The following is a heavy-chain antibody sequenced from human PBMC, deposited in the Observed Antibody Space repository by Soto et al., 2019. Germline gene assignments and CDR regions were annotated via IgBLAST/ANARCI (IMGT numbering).Heavy chain of an antibody. D-gene: IGHD3-22*01. J-gene: IGHJ4*02. CDR1: GGSISTSSYF. CDR3: ARDYDSSGDY. CDR2: IYYSGST. Sequence: QLQLQESGPGLVKPSETLSLTCTVSGGSISTSSYFWGWIRQPPGKGLEWIGSIYYSGSTYYNPSLTSRVTISADTSKNQFSLKLSSVTAADTAVYYCARDYDSSGDYWGQGTLVTVSS. V-gene: IGHV4-39*01.